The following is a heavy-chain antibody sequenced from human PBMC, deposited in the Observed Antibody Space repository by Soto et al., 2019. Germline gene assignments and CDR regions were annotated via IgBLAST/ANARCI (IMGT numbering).Heavy chain of an antibody. V-gene: IGHV5-10-1*01. CDR3: ARQIYDSDTGPNFQYYFDS. CDR2: IDPSDSQT. J-gene: IGHJ4*02. CDR1: GYSFAGYC. Sequence: PAESLTTSCQVSGYSFAGYCITWVPQKPGKGLEWMGRIDPSDSQTYYSPSFRGHVTISVTKSITTVFLQWSSLRASDTAMYYCARQIYDSDTGPNFQYYFDSWGQGTTVTVSS. D-gene: IGHD3-22*01.